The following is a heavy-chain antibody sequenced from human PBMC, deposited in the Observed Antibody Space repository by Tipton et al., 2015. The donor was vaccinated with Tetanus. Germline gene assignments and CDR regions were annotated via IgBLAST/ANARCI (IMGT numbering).Heavy chain of an antibody. Sequence: TLSLTCTVSGGSISSYSWNWIRQSPGKGLEWIGYVANGESPRYNPSLKRRATISVDSSKNQFYLKLTSVTVADTAVYLCGRGSDGGYEASLDLWGQGTLVTVSS. J-gene: IGHJ5*02. CDR3: GRGSDGGYEASLDL. CDR1: GGSISSYS. V-gene: IGHV4-59*12. CDR2: VANGESP. D-gene: IGHD5-12*01.